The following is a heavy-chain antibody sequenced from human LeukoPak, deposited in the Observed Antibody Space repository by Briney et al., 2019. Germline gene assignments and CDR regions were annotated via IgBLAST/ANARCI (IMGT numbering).Heavy chain of an antibody. D-gene: IGHD6-19*01. CDR2: IMNSDSLT. V-gene: IGHV3-11*04. Sequence: PGGSLRLSCTPPGFTFRDYYTSGIRQAPGKGLEWVSYIMNSDSLTYYAESVRGGFTTSRENANTSLYLQINSLRVKDTAVYYFARWRGHGWRVNDNWGQGTLVTVSS. J-gene: IGHJ4*02. CDR3: ARWRGHGWRVNDN. CDR1: GFTFRDYY.